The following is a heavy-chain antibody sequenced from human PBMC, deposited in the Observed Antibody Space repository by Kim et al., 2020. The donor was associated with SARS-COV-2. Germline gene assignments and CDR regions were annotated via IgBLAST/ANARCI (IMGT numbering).Heavy chain of an antibody. J-gene: IGHJ6*02. CDR3: ASGGSSGWYVPPGFFGMDV. V-gene: IGHV3-21*01. D-gene: IGHD6-19*01. CDR2: ISSSSSYI. CDR1: GFTFSSYS. Sequence: GGSLRLSCAASGFTFSSYSMNWVRQAPGKGLEWVSSISSSSSYIYYADSVKGRFTISRDNAKNSLYLQMNSLRAEDTAVYYCASGGSSGWYVPPGFFGMDVWGQGTTVTVSS.